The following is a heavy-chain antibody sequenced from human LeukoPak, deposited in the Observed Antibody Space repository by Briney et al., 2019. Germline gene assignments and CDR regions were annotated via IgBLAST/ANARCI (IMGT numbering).Heavy chain of an antibody. Sequence: SETLSLTCTVSGGSISSGSYYWSWIRQPAGKGLEWIGRIYTSGSTNYNPSLKSRVTISVDTSKNQFSLKLSSVTAADTAVYYCAREVVAAAGTVDYWGQGTLVTVSS. J-gene: IGHJ4*02. CDR1: GGSISSGSYY. V-gene: IGHV4-61*02. CDR2: IYTSGST. D-gene: IGHD6-13*01. CDR3: AREVVAAAGTVDY.